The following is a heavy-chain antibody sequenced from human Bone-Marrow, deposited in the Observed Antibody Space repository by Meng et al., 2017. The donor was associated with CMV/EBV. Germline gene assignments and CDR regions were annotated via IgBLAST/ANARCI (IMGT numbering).Heavy chain of an antibody. CDR1: GSSISSF. V-gene: IGHV4-39*01. Sequence: LSLTCAGSGSSISSFWTWFRQPPVKGLEWIGTIEFDVNTIYNPSLTNRVTMSVDTSKIQFSLKLRSVTAADTAVYYCTRRRKQGGFDPWGQGTLVTVSS. CDR2: IEFDVNT. J-gene: IGHJ5*02. CDR3: TRRRKQGGFDP.